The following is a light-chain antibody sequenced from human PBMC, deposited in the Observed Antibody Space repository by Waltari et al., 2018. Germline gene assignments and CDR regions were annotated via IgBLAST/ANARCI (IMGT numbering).Light chain of an antibody. CDR3: QQYSNFPYT. V-gene: IGKV1-5*03. Sequence: DIQITQSPSTLSASVGDRVTFTCRARHSVTDWLAWYQQKPGRAPKLLIYRSSTLDTGVPSRFSGSGSGTDFSLTVSSVQPDDFATYYCQQYSNFPYTFGQGTELEIK. CDR1: HSVTDW. J-gene: IGKJ2*01. CDR2: RSS.